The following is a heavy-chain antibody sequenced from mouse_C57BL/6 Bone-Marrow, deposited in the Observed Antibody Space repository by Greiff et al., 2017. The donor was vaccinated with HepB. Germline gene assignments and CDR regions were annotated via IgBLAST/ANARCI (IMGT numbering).Heavy chain of an antibody. CDR3: TISEGGYYLYYSMDY. Sequence: VQLQQSGAELVRPGASVTLSCKASGYTFTDYEMHWVKQTPVHGLEWIGAIDPETGGTAYNQKFKGKAILTADKSSSTAYMELRSLTSEDSAVYYCTISEGGYYLYYSMDYWGQGTSVTVSS. CDR1: GYTFTDYE. D-gene: IGHD2-3*01. V-gene: IGHV1-15*01. CDR2: IDPETGGT. J-gene: IGHJ4*01.